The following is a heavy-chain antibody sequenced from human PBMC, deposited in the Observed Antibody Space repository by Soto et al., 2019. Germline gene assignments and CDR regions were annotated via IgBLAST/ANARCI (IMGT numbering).Heavy chain of an antibody. CDR3: AKSRVFIGAIVTLLES. CDR2: ISNNGDTA. Sequence: GGSLRLACAASGFTFSSYAMAWVRQAAEKGLEWVASISNNGDTAYYADSVKGRFTISRGNSENTLYLQMNGLRADDTALYFCAKSRVFIGAIVTLLESWGQGTQVTVSS. D-gene: IGHD3-16*02. V-gene: IGHV3-23*01. J-gene: IGHJ4*02. CDR1: GFTFSSYA.